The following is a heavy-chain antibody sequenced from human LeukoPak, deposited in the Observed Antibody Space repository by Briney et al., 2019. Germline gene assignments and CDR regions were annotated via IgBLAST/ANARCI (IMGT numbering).Heavy chain of an antibody. V-gene: IGHV4-61*02. J-gene: IGHJ3*02. CDR3: ARALVYNYYDRGDGAFDI. Sequence: SPTLSLTCTVAGGSISSGSYYWSWIRQPAGKGLEWIGRIYTSGSTNYDPSLKSRVTISVDTSKNQFSLKLSSVTAADTAVYYCARALVYNYYDRGDGAFDIWGQGTMVTVSS. D-gene: IGHD3-22*01. CDR2: IYTSGST. CDR1: GGSISSGSYY.